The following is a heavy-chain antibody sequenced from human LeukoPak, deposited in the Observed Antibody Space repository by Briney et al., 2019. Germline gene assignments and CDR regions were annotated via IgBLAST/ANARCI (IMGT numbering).Heavy chain of an antibody. CDR3: AVKPGYYYVSSGYSN. Sequence: SETLSLTCAVYGGSFSGYYWSWIRQPPGKGLEWIGEINHSGSTNYNPSLKSRVTISVDTSKNQFSLKLSSVTAADTAVYYCAVKPGYYYVSSGYSNWGRRTLATVSS. D-gene: IGHD3-22*01. J-gene: IGHJ4*02. CDR2: INHSGST. V-gene: IGHV4-34*01. CDR1: GGSFSGYY.